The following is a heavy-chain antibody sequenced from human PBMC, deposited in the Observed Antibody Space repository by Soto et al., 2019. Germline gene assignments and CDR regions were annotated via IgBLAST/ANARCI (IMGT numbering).Heavy chain of an antibody. J-gene: IGHJ6*03. CDR3: ARAMVTGFYYYYYMDV. Sequence: PGESLKISCKGSGYSFTSYWIGWVRQMPGKGLEWMGIIYPGDSDTRYSPSFQGQVTISADKSISTAYLQWSSLKASDTAMYYCARAMVTGFYYYYYMDVWGKGTTVTVSS. V-gene: IGHV5-51*01. CDR1: GYSFTSYW. CDR2: IYPGDSDT. D-gene: IGHD2-8*01.